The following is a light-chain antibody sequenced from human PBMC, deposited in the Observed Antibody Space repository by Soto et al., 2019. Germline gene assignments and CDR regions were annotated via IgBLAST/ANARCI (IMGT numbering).Light chain of an antibody. V-gene: IGLV2-14*03. CDR3: SSYTSSSLHV. J-gene: IGLJ1*01. CDR2: DVS. CDR1: SSDVGGYNY. Sequence: SVLTQPASVSGSPGQSITISCTGTSSDVGGYNYVSWYQQHPGKAPKLMIYDVSNRPSGVSYRFSGSKSGNTASLTISGLQAEDEADYYCSSYTSSSLHVFGTGTKVTVL.